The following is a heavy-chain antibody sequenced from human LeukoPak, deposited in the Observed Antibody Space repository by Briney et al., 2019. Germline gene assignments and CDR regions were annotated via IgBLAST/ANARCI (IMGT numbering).Heavy chain of an antibody. CDR3: ARPMVRGAHYYGMDV. CDR2: INPNSGGT. Sequence: ASVKVSCKASGYTFTGYYMHWVRQAPGQGLEWMGWINPNSGGTNSAQKFQGRVTMTRDTSISTPNMELSRLRSDDTAVYYCARPMVRGAHYYGMDVWGQGTTVTVSS. J-gene: IGHJ6*02. CDR1: GYTFTGYY. V-gene: IGHV1-2*02. D-gene: IGHD3-10*01.